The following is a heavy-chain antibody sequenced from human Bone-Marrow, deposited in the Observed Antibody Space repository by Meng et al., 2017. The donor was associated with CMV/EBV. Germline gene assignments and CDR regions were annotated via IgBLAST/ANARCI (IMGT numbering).Heavy chain of an antibody. V-gene: IGHV1-8*01. D-gene: IGHD3-3*01. CDR1: GYTFTRYD. Sequence: ASVKVSCKASGYTFTRYDINWVRQATGQGPEWMGWMNPNSGNTGYAQKLQGRVTMTTDTSTSTAYMELRSLRSDDTAVYYCARDFPLKGVVILTETKRGYYYYGMDVWGQGTTVTVSS. CDR3: ARDFPLKGVVILTETKRGYYYYGMDV. CDR2: MNPNSGNT. J-gene: IGHJ6*02.